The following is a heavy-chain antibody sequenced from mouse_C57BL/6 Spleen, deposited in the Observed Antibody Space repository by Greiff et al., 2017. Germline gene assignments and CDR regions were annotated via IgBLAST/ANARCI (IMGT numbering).Heavy chain of an antibody. V-gene: IGHV3-6*01. CDR1: GYSITSGYY. D-gene: IGHD3-2*02. CDR2: ISYDGSN. J-gene: IGHJ1*03. Sequence: VQLKESGPGLVKPSQSLSLTCSVTGYSITSGYYWNWIRQFPGNKLEWMGYISYDGSNNYNPSLKNRISITRDTSKNQFFLKLNSVTTEDTATYYCSRKARDWYFDVWGTGTTVTVSS. CDR3: SRKARDWYFDV.